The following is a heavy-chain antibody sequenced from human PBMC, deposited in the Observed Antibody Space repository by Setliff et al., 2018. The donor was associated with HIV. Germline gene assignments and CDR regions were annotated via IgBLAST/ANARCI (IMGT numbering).Heavy chain of an antibody. J-gene: IGHJ4*02. Sequence: SVKVSCKASGGTFSRYTISWVRQAPGQGLEWMGGIIPIFGTTNYAQRFQGRVSITADASTSTAYMELSSLRSEDTTMYFCARDNYYDTSGSIGYWGQGTMVTVSS. V-gene: IGHV1-69*13. CDR3: ARDNYYDTSGSIGY. CDR1: GGTFSRYT. CDR2: IIPIFGTT. D-gene: IGHD3-22*01.